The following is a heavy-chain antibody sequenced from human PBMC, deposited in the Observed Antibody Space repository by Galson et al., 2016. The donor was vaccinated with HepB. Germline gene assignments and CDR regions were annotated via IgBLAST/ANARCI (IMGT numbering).Heavy chain of an antibody. D-gene: IGHD3-10*01. V-gene: IGHV3-33*01. CDR3: TRDGFGGTNDAFDI. J-gene: IGHJ3*02. CDR1: GIRFNAYGG. CDR2: IWYNEMNK. Sequence: SLRLSCAASGIRFNAYGGTHWVRQAPGKGLEWVAVIWYNEMNKHYADSVKGRFTISKDDSKNTVYLEMSSLRDEDTAVYYCTRDGFGGTNDAFDIWGQGTFVAVSS.